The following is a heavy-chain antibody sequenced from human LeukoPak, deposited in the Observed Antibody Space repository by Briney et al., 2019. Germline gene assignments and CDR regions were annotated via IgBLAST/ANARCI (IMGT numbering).Heavy chain of an antibody. Sequence: PGGSLRLSCSASGFTFSSYAMHWVHQAPGKGLEYVSAISSNGGSTYYADSVKGRFTISRDNSKNTLYLQMSSLRAEDTAVYYCVKGRYCSSTSCLTKYYYYGMDVWGQGTTVTVSS. J-gene: IGHJ6*02. D-gene: IGHD2-2*01. CDR1: GFTFSSYA. CDR3: VKGRYCSSTSCLTKYYYYGMDV. V-gene: IGHV3-64D*06. CDR2: ISSNGGST.